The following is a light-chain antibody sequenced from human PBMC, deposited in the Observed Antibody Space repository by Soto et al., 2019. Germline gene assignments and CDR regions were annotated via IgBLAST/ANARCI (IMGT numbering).Light chain of an antibody. J-gene: IGLJ3*02. CDR3: SSYAGSNNLL. Sequence: QAVVTQPPSASGSPGQSVTISCTGTSSDVGGYNYVSWYQQHPGKAPKLMIYEVIKRPSGVPDRFSGSKSGNTASLTVSGLQAEDEADYYCSSYAGSNNLLFGGGTKLTVL. CDR1: SSDVGGYNY. CDR2: EVI. V-gene: IGLV2-8*01.